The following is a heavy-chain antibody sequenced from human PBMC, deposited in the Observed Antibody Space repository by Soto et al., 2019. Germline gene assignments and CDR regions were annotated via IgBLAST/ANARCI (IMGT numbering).Heavy chain of an antibody. J-gene: IGHJ4*02. CDR2: ISGEGGST. CDR1: GFTFDDYA. D-gene: IGHD2-15*01. V-gene: IGHV3-43*02. CDR3: AKDIGGMRGVPHPPYFDY. Sequence: GGSLRLSCAASGFTFDDYAMHWVRQAPGKVLEWVSLISGEGGSTYYADSVKGRFTISRDNSKNSLYLQMNSLRTEDTALYYGAKDIGGMRGVPHPPYFDYWGQGTLVTVSS.